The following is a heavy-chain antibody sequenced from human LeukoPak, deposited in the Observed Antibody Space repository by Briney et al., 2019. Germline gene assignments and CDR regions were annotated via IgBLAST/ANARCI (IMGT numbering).Heavy chain of an antibody. CDR1: GFTFRSTW. J-gene: IGHJ4*02. CDR2: INSDGSST. Sequence: GGTLRLSCEVSGFTFRSTWMHWVRQAPGQGLVWFSRINSDGSSTSYADSVKGRFTISRDNAKNTLYLQMNSLRAEDTAVYYCATGNCGGDCYSGYWGQGTLVTVSS. D-gene: IGHD2-21*02. V-gene: IGHV3-74*01. CDR3: ATGNCGGDCYSGY.